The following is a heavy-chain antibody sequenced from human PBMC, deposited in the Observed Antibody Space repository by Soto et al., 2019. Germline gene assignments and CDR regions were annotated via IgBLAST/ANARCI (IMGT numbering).Heavy chain of an antibody. Sequence: GGSLRLSCAASGFTFSSYAMHWVRQAPGKGLEWVAVISYDGSNKYYADSVKGRFTISRDNSKNTLYLQMNSLRAEDTAVYYCARDLFLYGMDVWGQGTTVTVSS. CDR2: ISYDGSNK. V-gene: IGHV3-30-3*01. CDR1: GFTFSSYA. CDR3: ARDLFLYGMDV. D-gene: IGHD3-3*01. J-gene: IGHJ6*02.